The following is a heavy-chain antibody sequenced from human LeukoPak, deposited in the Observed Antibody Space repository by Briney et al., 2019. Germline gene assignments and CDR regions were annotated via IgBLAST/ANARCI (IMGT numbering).Heavy chain of an antibody. V-gene: IGHV3-30*02. Sequence: GGSLRLSCAASGFTFSSYGMHWVRQAPGKGLEWVAFIRYDGSNKYYADSVKGRFTISRDNSKNTLYLQMNSLRAEDTAVYYCAESSGYSGGHPYYFDYWGQGTLVTVSS. J-gene: IGHJ4*02. CDR3: AESSGYSGGHPYYFDY. CDR1: GFTFSSYG. D-gene: IGHD3-22*01. CDR2: IRYDGSNK.